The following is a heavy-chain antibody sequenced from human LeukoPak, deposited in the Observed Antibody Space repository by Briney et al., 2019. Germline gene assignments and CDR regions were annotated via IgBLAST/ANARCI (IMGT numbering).Heavy chain of an antibody. J-gene: IGHJ4*02. CDR3: ARGKGDSSGWSEAGTTDY. CDR2: ISYDGSNK. CDR1: GFTFSSYA. D-gene: IGHD6-19*01. V-gene: IGHV3-30-3*01. Sequence: GRSLRLSCAASGFTFSSYAMHWVRQAPGKGLEWVAVISYDGSNKYYADSVEGRFTISRDNSKNTLYLQMNSLRAEDTAVYYCARGKGDSSGWSEAGTTDYWGQGTLVTVSS.